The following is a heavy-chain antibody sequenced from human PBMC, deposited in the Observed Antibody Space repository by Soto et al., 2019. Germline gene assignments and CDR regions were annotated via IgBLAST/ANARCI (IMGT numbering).Heavy chain of an antibody. Sequence: QVQLVESGGCVVQPGRSLRLSCAASGFTFSSYAMHWVRQAPGKGLEWVAVISYDGSNKYYADSVKGRFTISRDNSKNTLYLQMNSLRAEDTAVYYCARDGIAAAFGMDVWGQGTTVTVSS. J-gene: IGHJ6*02. CDR2: ISYDGSNK. V-gene: IGHV3-30-3*01. CDR1: GFTFSSYA. D-gene: IGHD6-13*01. CDR3: ARDGIAAAFGMDV.